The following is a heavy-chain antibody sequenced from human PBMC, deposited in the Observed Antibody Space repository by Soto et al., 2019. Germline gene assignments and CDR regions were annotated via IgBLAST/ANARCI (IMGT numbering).Heavy chain of an antibody. CDR3: ARVPYDSSGFGYFDY. J-gene: IGHJ4*02. V-gene: IGHV4-61*01. D-gene: IGHD3-22*01. CDR2: IYYSGST. CDR1: GGSIRSPNFS. Sequence: SETLSLTCTVIGGSIRSPNFSWSWIRQPPGKGLEWIGYIYYSGSTNYNPSLKSRVTISVDTSKNQFSLKLSSVTAADTAVYYCARVPYDSSGFGYFDYWGQGALVTVSS.